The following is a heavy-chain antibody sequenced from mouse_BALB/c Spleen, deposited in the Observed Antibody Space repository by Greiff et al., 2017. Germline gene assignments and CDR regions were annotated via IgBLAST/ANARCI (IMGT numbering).Heavy chain of an antibody. J-gene: IGHJ4*01. D-gene: IGHD1-1*01. CDR2: ISSGSSTI. Sequence: DVMLVESGGGLVQPGGSRKLSCAASGFTFSSFGMHWVRQAPEKGLEWVAYISSGSSTIYYADTVKGRFTISRDNPKNTLFLQKTSLRSEDTAMYYCARGGGGSYAMDYWGQGTSVTVSA. CDR3: ARGGGGSYAMDY. CDR1: GFTFSSFG. V-gene: IGHV5-17*02.